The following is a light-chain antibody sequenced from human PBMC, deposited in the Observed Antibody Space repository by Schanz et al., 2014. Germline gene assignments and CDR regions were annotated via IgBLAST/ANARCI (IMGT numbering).Light chain of an antibody. J-gene: IGKJ4*01. CDR1: QSVSSSY. CDR2: GSS. V-gene: IGKV3-20*01. Sequence: EIVLTQSPGTLSLSPGERATLSCRAIQSVSSSYLAWYQHKPGQAPRLLIYGSSNRATGIPDRFSGSGSGTDFTLTISSLQSEDFAVYYCQQYNNWPLSFGGGTKVEI. CDR3: QQYNNWPLS.